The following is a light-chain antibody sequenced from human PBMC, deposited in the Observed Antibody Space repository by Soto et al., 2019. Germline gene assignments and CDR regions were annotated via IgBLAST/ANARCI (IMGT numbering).Light chain of an antibody. J-gene: IGLJ7*01. CDR1: NIGSNS. CDR2: YDN. CDR3: QVWDTRSDHGV. V-gene: IGLV3-21*04. Sequence: SYELTQPPSVSVAPGQTASITCGGDNIGSNSVHWYQHKPGQAPVLVIYYDNDRPSGIPERFSGSNSGNTATLTISRVEAGDEADYYCQVWDTRSDHGVFGGGTQLTVL.